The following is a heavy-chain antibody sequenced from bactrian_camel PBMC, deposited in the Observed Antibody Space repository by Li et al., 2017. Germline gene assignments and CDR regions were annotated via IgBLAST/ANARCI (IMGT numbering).Heavy chain of an antibody. V-gene: IGHV3S53*01. CDR3: ATRAVQAGAGYNY. CDR1: GSLRC. CDR2: IDLDGRA. Sequence: HVQLVESGGGSVQAGGSLRLSCQASGSLRCMGWFRQAPGKEYEGVATIDLDGRANYADSVKGRFTISVDVANNTMFLQLNTLKTEDTAMYYCATRAVQAGAGYNYWGQGTQVTVS. J-gene: IGHJ4*01. D-gene: IGHD3*01.